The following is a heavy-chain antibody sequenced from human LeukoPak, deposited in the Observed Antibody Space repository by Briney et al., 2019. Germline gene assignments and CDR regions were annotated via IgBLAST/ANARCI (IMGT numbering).Heavy chain of an antibody. CDR1: GDSISGYY. J-gene: IGHJ4*02. D-gene: IGHD6-13*01. CDR2: ISPSGTS. CDR3: ARGWQQLVC. Sequence: SETLSHTRTVSGDSISGYYWDWIRQPAGKGLEWLGRISPSGTSDYITSLKSRLTISLDKSKNQFFLNLTSVTAADTAIYYCARGWQQLVCWGQGGMAIVSS. V-gene: IGHV4-4*07.